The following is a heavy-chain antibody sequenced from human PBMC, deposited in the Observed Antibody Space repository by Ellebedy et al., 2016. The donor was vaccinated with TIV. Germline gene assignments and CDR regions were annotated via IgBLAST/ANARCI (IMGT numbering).Heavy chain of an antibody. CDR2: ISGSGGST. CDR1: GFTFSSYA. Sequence: GESLKISXAASGFTFSSYAMSWVRQAPGKGLEWVSAISGSGGSTYYADSVKGRFTISRDNSKNTLYLQMNSLRAEDTAVYSCAKVSGGYDILTGYYPSYFDYWGQGTLVTVSS. CDR3: AKVSGGYDILTGYYPSYFDY. J-gene: IGHJ4*02. D-gene: IGHD3-9*01. V-gene: IGHV3-23*01.